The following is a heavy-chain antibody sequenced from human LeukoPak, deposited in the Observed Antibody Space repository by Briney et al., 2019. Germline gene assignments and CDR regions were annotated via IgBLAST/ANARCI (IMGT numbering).Heavy chain of an antibody. CDR3: ARRRFRIAAAGTDY. Sequence: SETLSLTCTVSGGSISSSSYYWSWIRQPPGKGLEWIGEINHSGSTNYNPSLKSRVTISVDTSKNQFSLKLSSVTAADTAVYYCARRRFRIAAAGTDYWGQGTLVTVSS. J-gene: IGHJ4*02. CDR1: GGSISSSSYY. D-gene: IGHD6-13*01. V-gene: IGHV4-39*07. CDR2: INHSGST.